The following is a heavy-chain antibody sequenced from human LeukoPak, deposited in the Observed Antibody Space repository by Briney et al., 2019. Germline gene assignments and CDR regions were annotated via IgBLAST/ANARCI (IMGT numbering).Heavy chain of an antibody. CDR2: ISSSSSYI. CDR1: GFTFSSSS. Sequence: PGGSLRLSCTAPGFTFSSSSMKWVRQAPGKGLEWVSSISSSSSYIYYGDSVKGRFTISRDNVENSLYLQMNDQRVEDTAVYYCEVVLPAAMSDYWGQGTLVTVSS. D-gene: IGHD2-2*01. V-gene: IGHV3-21*01. J-gene: IGHJ4*02. CDR3: EVVLPAAMSDY.